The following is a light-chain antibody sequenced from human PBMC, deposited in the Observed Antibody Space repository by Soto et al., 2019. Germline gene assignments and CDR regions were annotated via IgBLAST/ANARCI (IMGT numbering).Light chain of an antibody. Sequence: QSVLAQPPSVSGAPGQKVTISCTWVSANIGAVYDLHWYQQLPGTAPKLLLYGNSNRPSGVPDRFSGSKSGTSASLAITGLQAEDEADYYCQSYDSSLSAYVFGTGTKVTVL. CDR2: GNS. J-gene: IGLJ1*01. V-gene: IGLV1-40*01. CDR1: SANIGAVYD. CDR3: QSYDSSLSAYV.